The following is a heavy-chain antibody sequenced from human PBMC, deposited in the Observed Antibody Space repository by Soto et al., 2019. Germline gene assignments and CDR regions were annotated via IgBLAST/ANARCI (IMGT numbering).Heavy chain of an antibody. D-gene: IGHD3-22*01. J-gene: IGHJ4*02. CDR3: ASKYYYDSSGSHQFDY. CDR2: IYHSGST. V-gene: IGHV4-4*02. Sequence: QVQLQESGPGLVKPSGTLSLTCAVSGGSISSSNWWSWVRQPPGKGLEWIGEIYHSGSTNYNPSLMRRVTISVDKSKNQFSLKLSSVTAADTAVYYCASKYYYDSSGSHQFDYWGQGTLVTVSS. CDR1: GGSISSSNW.